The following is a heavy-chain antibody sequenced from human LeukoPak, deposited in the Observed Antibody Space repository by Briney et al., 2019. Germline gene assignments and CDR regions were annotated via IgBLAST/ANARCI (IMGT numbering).Heavy chain of an antibody. J-gene: IGHJ4*02. D-gene: IGHD4-17*01. CDR2: INSRGKTI. V-gene: IGHV3-11*01. CDR3: ASLYYGAADY. Sequence: GGSLRLSCAASGLTFNDYSMSWIRQAPGKGLEWVSYINSRGKTIYYADSVKGRFTISRDNAKSSLYLQMNSLRAEDTAVYYCASLYYGAADYWGQGTLVTVSS. CDR1: GLTFNDYS.